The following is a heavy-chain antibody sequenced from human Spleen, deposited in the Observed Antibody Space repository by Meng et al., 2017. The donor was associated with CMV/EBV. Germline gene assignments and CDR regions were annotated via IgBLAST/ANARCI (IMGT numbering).Heavy chain of an antibody. D-gene: IGHD4-17*01. CDR3: ARDVTTVTTTGYYGMDV. V-gene: IGHV3-48*04. CDR2: ISSSSSTI. CDR1: GFTFSSYS. Sequence: GESLKISCAASGFTFSSYSMNWVRQAPGKGLEWVSCISSSSSTIYYADSVKGRFTISTDNAKNSLFLQMNSLRAEDTAVYYCARDVTTVTTTGYYGMDVWGQGTTVTVSS. J-gene: IGHJ6*02.